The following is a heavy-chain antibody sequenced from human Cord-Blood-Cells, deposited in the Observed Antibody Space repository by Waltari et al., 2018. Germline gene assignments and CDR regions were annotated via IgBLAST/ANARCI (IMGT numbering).Heavy chain of an antibody. V-gene: IGHV4-34*01. D-gene: IGHD6-19*01. CDR1: GGSFSGYY. CDR3: ARGAVFDY. CDR2: INHSGST. J-gene: IGHJ4*02. Sequence: QVQPQQWGAGLLKPSETLSLTCAVYGGSFSGYYWSWIRQPPGKGLEWIGEINHSGSTNYNPSLKSRVTISVDTSKNQFSLKLSSVTAADTAVYYCARGAVFDYWGQGTLVTVSS.